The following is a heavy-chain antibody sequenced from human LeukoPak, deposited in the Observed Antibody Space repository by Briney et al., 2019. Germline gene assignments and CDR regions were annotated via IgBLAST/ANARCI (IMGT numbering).Heavy chain of an antibody. D-gene: IGHD3-9*01. CDR2: TYYRSKWYN. Sequence: SQTLSLTCAISGDSVSSNSAAWNWIRQSPSRGLEWLGRTYYRSKWYNDYAVSVKSRITINPDTSKNQFSLQLNSVTPDDTAMYYCARGYLDWLHNCFDPWGQGTLVTVSS. J-gene: IGHJ5*02. CDR3: ARGYLDWLHNCFDP. CDR1: GDSVSSNSAA. V-gene: IGHV6-1*01.